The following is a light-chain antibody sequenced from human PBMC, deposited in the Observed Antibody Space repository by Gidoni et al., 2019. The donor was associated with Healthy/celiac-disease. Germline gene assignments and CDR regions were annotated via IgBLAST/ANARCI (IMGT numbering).Light chain of an antibody. Sequence: IQITHSPSSLSASVGDRVTITCQASQDISNYLNWYQQKPGKAPKLLIYDASNLKTGVPSRFSGSGSGTDFTLTISSLQPEDIATYYCQQYDNTPLTFGGGTKVEIK. CDR3: QQYDNTPLT. CDR1: QDISNY. V-gene: IGKV1-33*01. J-gene: IGKJ4*01. CDR2: DAS.